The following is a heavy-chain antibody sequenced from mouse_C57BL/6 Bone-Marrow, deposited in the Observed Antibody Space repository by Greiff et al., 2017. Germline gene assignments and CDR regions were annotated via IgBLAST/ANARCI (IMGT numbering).Heavy chain of an antibody. J-gene: IGHJ3*01. V-gene: IGHV1-5*01. CDR2: IYPGNSDT. D-gene: IGHD1-1*01. Sequence: VQLQQSGTVLARPGASVKMSCKTSGYTFTSYWMHWVKQRPGPGLEWIGAIYPGNSDTSYNQKFKGKAKLTAVTSASTAYMELSSLTNEDSAVYYCTRTVYYYGSSFAYWGQGTLVTVSA. CDR1: GYTFTSYW. CDR3: TRTVYYYGSSFAY.